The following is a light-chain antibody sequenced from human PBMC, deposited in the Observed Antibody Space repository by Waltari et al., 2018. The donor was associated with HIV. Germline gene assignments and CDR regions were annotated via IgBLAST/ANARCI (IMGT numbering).Light chain of an antibody. V-gene: IGLV1-47*01. CDR3: ASWDDNLHHWV. CDR1: HSNVGNIF. J-gene: IGLJ3*02. CDR2: RND. Sequence: QSVLTQTPSASRAPGQRFLMSCSGTHSNVGNIFVSWFQQVSGGAPKLVIYRNDQRPSGVPARFSAAKSGSTASLAIAGLQPDDEAEYFCASWDDNLHHWVFGG.